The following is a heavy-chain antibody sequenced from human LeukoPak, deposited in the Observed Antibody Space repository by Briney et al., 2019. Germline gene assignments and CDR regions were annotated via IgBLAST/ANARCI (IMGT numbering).Heavy chain of an antibody. V-gene: IGHV3-30*18. J-gene: IGHJ4*02. Sequence: GGSLRLSCAASGFTFSSYGMHWVRQAPGKGVEWVAVISYDGSNKYYADSVKGRFTISRDNSKNTLYLQMNSLRAEDTAVYYCAKDKILVIRPHFDYWGQGTLVTVSS. CDR3: AKDKILVIRPHFDY. CDR1: GFTFSSYG. CDR2: ISYDGSNK. D-gene: IGHD3-9*01.